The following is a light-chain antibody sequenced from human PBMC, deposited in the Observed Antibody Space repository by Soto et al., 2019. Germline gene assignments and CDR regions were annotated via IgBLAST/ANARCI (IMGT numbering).Light chain of an antibody. CDR1: QSVSSD. CDR2: GAS. J-gene: IGKJ4*01. CDR3: QQYKNWPLT. V-gene: IGKV3-15*01. Sequence: EIVMTQSPATLSVTRGEMSTLXXRASQSVSSDLAWYQQRPGQPPRXLIYGASTRATGIPARFSGSGSGTEFTLTISSLQSEDFAVYYCQQYKNWPLTFGGGTKVDI.